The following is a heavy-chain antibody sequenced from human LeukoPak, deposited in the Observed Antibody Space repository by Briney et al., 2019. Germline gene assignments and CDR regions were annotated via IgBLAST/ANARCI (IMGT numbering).Heavy chain of an antibody. J-gene: IGHJ4*02. Sequence: GGSLRLSCAASEFTFSSYGMHWVRQAPGKGLEWVSYISSSGNLIHYADSVKGRFTFSRDNARNSLYLQMNSLRADDTAIYYCAREGGWNDFDYWGQGTLVTVSS. CDR2: ISSSGNLI. V-gene: IGHV3-48*03. CDR3: AREGGWNDFDY. D-gene: IGHD1-1*01. CDR1: EFTFSSYG.